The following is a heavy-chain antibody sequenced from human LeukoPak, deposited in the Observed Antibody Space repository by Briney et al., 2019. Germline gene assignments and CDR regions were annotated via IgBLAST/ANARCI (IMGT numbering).Heavy chain of an antibody. V-gene: IGHV3-23*01. CDR1: GFTISTNY. Sequence: GGSLRLSCAASGFTISTNYMSWVRQAPGKGLEWVSTIRNSGSTTYYADSVEGRFTISRDNSKNTLYLQVSSLRAEDTAVYYCAKLQIVTVAGIDYWGQGTLVTVSS. CDR2: IRNSGSTT. J-gene: IGHJ4*02. CDR3: AKLQIVTVAGIDY. D-gene: IGHD6-19*01.